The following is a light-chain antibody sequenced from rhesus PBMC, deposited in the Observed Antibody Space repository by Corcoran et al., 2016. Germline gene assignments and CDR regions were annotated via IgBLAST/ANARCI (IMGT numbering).Light chain of an antibody. V-gene: IGKV1-33*01. CDR2: AAS. CDR3: QQRNNFPYS. CDR1: QGIGNT. Sequence: DIQMTQSPSSLSASVGDKVTITCRASQGIGNTLAWYPHKPGKAPKVLYYAASSFHSGVPSRFSGGGSGTDFTLTISSLQPEDSALYYCQQRNNFPYSFGRGTKVEIK. J-gene: IGKJ2*01.